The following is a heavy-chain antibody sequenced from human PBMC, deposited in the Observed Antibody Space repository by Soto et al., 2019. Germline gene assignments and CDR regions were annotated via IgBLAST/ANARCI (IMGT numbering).Heavy chain of an antibody. CDR1: GFTFSSNS. Sequence: GGSLRLSCAASGFTFSSNSMNWVRQAPGKGLEWISYISSSSSTIYADSVKGRFTISRDNAKNSLYLQMNSLRDEDTAVYYCARVIWSGHLTSDLWGQGTQVTVSS. D-gene: IGHD3-3*01. J-gene: IGHJ5*02. CDR3: ARVIWSGHLTSDL. CDR2: ISSSSSTI. V-gene: IGHV3-48*02.